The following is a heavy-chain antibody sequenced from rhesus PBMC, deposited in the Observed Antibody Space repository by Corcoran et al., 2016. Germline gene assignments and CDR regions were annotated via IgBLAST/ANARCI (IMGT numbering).Heavy chain of an antibody. D-gene: IGHD4-4*01. CDR2: INGNSVNN. V-gene: IGHV4-80*01. Sequence: QVQLQESGPGLVKPSETLSLTCAVSGGSFSSSWLSWIRQPPGEGLEWIGEINGNSVNNNYNPSLTMRVTSASDTSNTQVALRLSSGTAADTAVYYGARRVYGSLYGLDSWGQGVVVTVSS. CDR1: GGSFSSSW. CDR3: ARRVYGSLYGLDS. J-gene: IGHJ6*01.